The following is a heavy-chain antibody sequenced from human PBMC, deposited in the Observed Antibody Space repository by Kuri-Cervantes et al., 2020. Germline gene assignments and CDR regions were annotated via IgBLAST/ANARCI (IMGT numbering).Heavy chain of an antibody. CDR1: GGSISSYY. CDR2: IYYSGST. V-gene: IGHV4-59*01. Sequence: SETLSLTCTVSGGSISSYYWSWIRQPPGKGLEWIGYIYYSGSTNYNPSLKSRVTIPVDTSKNQFSLKLSSVTAADTAVYYCARQVMSSAYLDAFDIWGQGTMVTVSS. J-gene: IGHJ3*02. CDR3: ARQVMSSAYLDAFDI. D-gene: IGHD3-22*01.